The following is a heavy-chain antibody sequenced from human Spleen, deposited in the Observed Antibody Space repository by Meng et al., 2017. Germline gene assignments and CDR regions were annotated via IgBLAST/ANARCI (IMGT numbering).Heavy chain of an antibody. CDR2: IYSGGKT. J-gene: IGHJ4*02. Sequence: SLNISCASSGFSVSSNYRSWRRQAPGKGLEMVSVIYSGGKTYYADTVKGRFTMSGDNSKNAVFMQMNSLRAEDTAVYYCARRFYYERGSVYHFDNWGQGTLVTVSS. D-gene: IGHD3-16*01. CDR1: GFSVSSNY. CDR3: ARRFYYERGSVYHFDN. V-gene: IGHV3-66*02.